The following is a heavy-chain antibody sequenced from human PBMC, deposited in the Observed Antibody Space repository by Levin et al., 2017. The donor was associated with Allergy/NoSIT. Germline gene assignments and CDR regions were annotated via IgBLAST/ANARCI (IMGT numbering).Heavy chain of an antibody. J-gene: IGHJ6*02. D-gene: IGHD2-2*01. Sequence: GESLKISCKASGYTFTSYGISWVRQAPGQGLEWMGWISAYNGNTNYAQKLQGRVTMTTDTSTSTAYMELRSLRSDDTGVYYCARDIVVVPAARGPLYYYYGMDVWGQGTTVTVSS. V-gene: IGHV1-18*01. CDR2: ISAYNGNT. CDR1: GYTFTSYG. CDR3: ARDIVVVPAARGPLYYYYGMDV.